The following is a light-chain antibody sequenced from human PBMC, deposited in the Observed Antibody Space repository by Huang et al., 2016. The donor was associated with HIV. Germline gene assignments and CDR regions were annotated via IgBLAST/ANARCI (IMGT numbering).Light chain of an antibody. CDR1: QSVNSTY. CDR3: QQYGSSPPWT. V-gene: IGKV3-20*01. J-gene: IGKJ1*01. CDR2: GAY. Sequence: EIVWTQSRGTLSLSPGEGATLSCRASQSVNSTYLAWYQQTPGQAPRLLIYGAYSRATGSPDRFSGSGSGTDFTLTISRLEPEDFAVYYCQQYGSSPPWTFGQGTKVEIK.